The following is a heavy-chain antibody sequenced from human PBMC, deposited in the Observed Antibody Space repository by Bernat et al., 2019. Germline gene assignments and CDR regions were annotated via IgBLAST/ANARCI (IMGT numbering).Heavy chain of an antibody. J-gene: IGHJ4*02. D-gene: IGHD2-2*01. CDR3: VRDATEPAGYFDY. CDR2: ISGGST. Sequence: EVQVLESGGGLVQPGGSLRLSCAASGFTFSSHTMNWVRQAPGKGLEWVSGISGGSTFYSDSVKGRFAISRDNSRNTLYLQMNSLRAEDTAVYFCVRDATEPAGYFDYWGQGTLVTVSS. CDR1: GFTFSSHT. V-gene: IGHV3-23*01.